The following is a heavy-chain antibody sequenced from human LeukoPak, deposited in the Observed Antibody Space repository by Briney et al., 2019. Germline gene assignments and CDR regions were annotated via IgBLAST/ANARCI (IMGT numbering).Heavy chain of an antibody. Sequence: ASVKVSCKASGYTFTGYYMHWVRQAPGQGLEWMGWINPHGGDTSYAETVQGRVTMTRDTSISTAYMELSRLRSDDTAVYYCARAVAGTWGPLDYWGQGTLVTVSS. J-gene: IGHJ4*02. D-gene: IGHD6-19*01. CDR3: ARAVAGTWGPLDY. CDR2: INPHGGDT. V-gene: IGHV1-2*02. CDR1: GYTFTGYY.